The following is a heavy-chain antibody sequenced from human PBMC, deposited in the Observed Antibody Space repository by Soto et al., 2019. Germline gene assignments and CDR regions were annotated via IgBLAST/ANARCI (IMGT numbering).Heavy chain of an antibody. J-gene: IGHJ6*02. CDR1: GGTFSSYA. CDR2: IIPIFGTA. V-gene: IGHV1-69*12. CDR3: ARGQDGYNPYYCYGMDV. D-gene: IGHD5-12*01. Sequence: QVQLVQSGAEVKKPGSSVKVSCKASGGTFSSYAISWVRQAPGQGLEWMGGIIPIFGTANYAQKFQGRVTITADESTSTAYMELSSLRSEDTAVYYCARGQDGYNPYYCYGMDVWGQGTTVTVSS.